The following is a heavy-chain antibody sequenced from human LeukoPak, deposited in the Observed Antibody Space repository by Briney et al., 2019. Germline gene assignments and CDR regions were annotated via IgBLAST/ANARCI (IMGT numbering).Heavy chain of an antibody. CDR2: ISSSSSYL. CDR1: GFTLSTYN. Sequence: GGSLRLSCAASGFTLSTYNMNWVRQAPGKGLEWVSSISSSSSYLFFADSVKGRFSISRDNTKNSLYLQMNSLRAEDTAVYYCARVVPTMVRGVINCMDVWGKGTTVTISS. D-gene: IGHD3-10*01. J-gene: IGHJ6*03. CDR3: ARVVPTMVRGVINCMDV. V-gene: IGHV3-21*01.